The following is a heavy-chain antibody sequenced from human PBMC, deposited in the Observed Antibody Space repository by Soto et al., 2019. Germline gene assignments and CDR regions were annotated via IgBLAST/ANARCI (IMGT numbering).Heavy chain of an antibody. CDR3: AKDAVYGDGLWLVSD. Sequence: EVQLVESGGGLVQPGGSLRLSCAASGFTFSSYWMSWVRQAPGKGQEWVSGITGSGGTIEYADSVKGRFTISRDNSKNTVYLQMNSLRAEDTAMYYCAKDAVYGDGLWLVSDWGQGTLVTVS. CDR2: ITGSGGTI. V-gene: IGHV3-23*04. D-gene: IGHD2-21*02. CDR1: GFTFSSYW. J-gene: IGHJ4*02.